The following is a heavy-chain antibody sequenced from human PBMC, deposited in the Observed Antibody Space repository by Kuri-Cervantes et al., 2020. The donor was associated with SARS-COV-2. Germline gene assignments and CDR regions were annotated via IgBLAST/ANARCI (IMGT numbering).Heavy chain of an antibody. V-gene: IGHV1-46*01. Sequence: ASVKVSCKASGYTFTSYYMHWVRQAPGQGLEWMGIINPSGGSTSYAQKFQGRVTMTRDTSTSTVYMELSSLRSEDTAVYYCARDLPPYGSGSGGEALGDYWGQGTLVTVSS. CDR3: ARDLPPYGSGSGGEALGDY. J-gene: IGHJ4*02. CDR1: GYTFTSYY. CDR2: INPSGGST. D-gene: IGHD3-10*01.